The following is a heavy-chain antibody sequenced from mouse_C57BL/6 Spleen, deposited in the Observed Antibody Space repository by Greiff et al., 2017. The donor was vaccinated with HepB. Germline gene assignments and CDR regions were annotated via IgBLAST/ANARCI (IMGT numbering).Heavy chain of an antibody. CDR3: ARLGDSLAWFAY. D-gene: IGHD2-13*01. V-gene: IGHV1-42*01. CDR2: INPSTGGT. CDR1: GYSFTGYY. J-gene: IGHJ3*01. Sequence: EVQLQQSGPELVKPGASVKISCKASGYSFTGYYMNWVKQSPEKSLEWIGEINPSTGGTTYNQKFKAKATLTVDKSSSTAYMQLKSLTSEDSAVYYCARLGDSLAWFAYWGQGTLVTVSA.